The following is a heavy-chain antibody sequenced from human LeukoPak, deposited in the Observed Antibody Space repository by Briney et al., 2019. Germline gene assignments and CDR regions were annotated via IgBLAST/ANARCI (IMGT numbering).Heavy chain of an antibody. Sequence: PGGSLRLSCAASGFTFSSYSMNWVRQAPGKGLEWVSYISSSSSTIYYADSVKGRFTISRDNVKNSLYLQMNSLRAEDTAVYYCARDRTQYGMDVWGQGTTVTVSS. CDR2: ISSSSSTI. CDR1: GFTFSSYS. V-gene: IGHV3-48*01. J-gene: IGHJ6*02. CDR3: ARDRTQYGMDV.